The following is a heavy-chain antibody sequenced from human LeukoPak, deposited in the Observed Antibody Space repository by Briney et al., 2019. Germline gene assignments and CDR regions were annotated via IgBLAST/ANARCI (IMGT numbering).Heavy chain of an antibody. J-gene: IGHJ4*02. CDR3: TTDSAAY. V-gene: IGHV3-15*01. Sequence: PGGSLRLSCAASGFTFSNAWMIWVRQAPGKGLEWVGRVKRKIDGETTDYAAAVKGRFAISRDDSKNTVYLQMNSLKTEDTALYYCTTDSAAYWGQGTLVTVSS. CDR1: GFTFSNAW. CDR2: VKRKIDGETT.